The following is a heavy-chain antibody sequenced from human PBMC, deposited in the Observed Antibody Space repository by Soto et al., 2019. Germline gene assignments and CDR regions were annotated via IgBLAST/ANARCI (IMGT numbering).Heavy chain of an antibody. CDR2: ISDTGTTI. V-gene: IGHV3-11*01. Sequence: QVQLVESGGGLVRPGGSLRLSCVASGFIFSEYYMTWIRQAPGRGLEWVSYISDTGTTINYADSVKGRFTISRDNAKNALYRQMNSLRADDTAVYYCARGGTLRAGWFDPWGQGTLVTVSS. CDR3: ARGGTLRAGWFDP. CDR1: GFIFSEYY. J-gene: IGHJ5*02. D-gene: IGHD3-16*01.